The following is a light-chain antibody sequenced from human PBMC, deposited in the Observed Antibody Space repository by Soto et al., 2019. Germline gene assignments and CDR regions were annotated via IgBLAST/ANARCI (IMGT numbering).Light chain of an antibody. J-gene: IGKJ1*01. CDR3: QQYYSPQWT. CDR1: QRVVYSSNNKNY. CDR2: WAS. Sequence: DIVMTQSPDSLAVSLGERATIHCKSSQRVVYSSNNKNYLAWYQQKPGQPPKLLIYWASTRESGVPDRFSGSGSETDFTLTISSLQAEYLAVYYCQQYYSPQWTFGQGTKVEIK. V-gene: IGKV4-1*01.